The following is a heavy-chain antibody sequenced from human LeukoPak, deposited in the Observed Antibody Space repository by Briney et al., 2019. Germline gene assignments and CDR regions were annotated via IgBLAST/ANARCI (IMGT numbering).Heavy chain of an antibody. Sequence: PGTSLRLSCAASGFTFSGYAMHWVRQAPGKGLEWVAVMSYDGSNKYYVDSVKGRFTVSRDNSKNTLYLQINSLRAEDTAVYYCAKDFGGWTEYWGQGTLVTVSS. CDR1: GFTFSGYA. V-gene: IGHV3-30*18. CDR2: MSYDGSNK. J-gene: IGHJ4*02. D-gene: IGHD3-3*01. CDR3: AKDFGGWTEY.